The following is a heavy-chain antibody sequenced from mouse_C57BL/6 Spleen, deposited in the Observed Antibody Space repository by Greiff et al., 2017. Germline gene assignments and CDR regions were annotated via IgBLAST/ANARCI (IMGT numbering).Heavy chain of an antibody. D-gene: IGHD4-1*01. V-gene: IGHV1-81*01. CDR2: IYPRSGNT. J-gene: IGHJ2*01. CDR1: GYTFTSYG. CDR3: ARSELGRRYFDY. Sequence: VQLQQSGAELARPGAPVKLSCKASGYTFTSYGISWVKQRTGQGLEWIGEIYPRSGNTYYNEKFKGKATLTADKSSSTAYMELRSMPSEESAVYFCARSELGRRYFDYWGQGTTLTVSS.